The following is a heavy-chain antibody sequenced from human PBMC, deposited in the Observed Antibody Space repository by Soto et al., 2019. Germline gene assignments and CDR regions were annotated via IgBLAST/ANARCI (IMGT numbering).Heavy chain of an antibody. CDR1: GFTFSSYS. D-gene: IGHD1-1*01. J-gene: IGHJ6*03. Sequence: GGSLRLSCAASGFTFSSYSMNWVRQAPGKGLEWVSSISSSSSYIYYADSVKGRFTISRDNAKNSLYLQMNSLRAEDTAVYYCARPPPERDYSYSYMDVWGKEDTLTVS. CDR3: ARPPPERDYSYSYMDV. V-gene: IGHV3-21*01. CDR2: ISSSSSYI.